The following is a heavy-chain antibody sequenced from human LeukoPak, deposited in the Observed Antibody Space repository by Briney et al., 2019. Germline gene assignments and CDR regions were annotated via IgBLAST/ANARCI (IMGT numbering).Heavy chain of an antibody. Sequence: GGSLRLSCAASGFTFSSYSMNWVRQAPGKGLEWVSYISSSSSTIYYADSVKGRFTISRDNAKNSLYLQMNSLRVEDTAVYYCARAIESTWIQIWQSVGYWGQGTLVTVSS. CDR2: ISSSSSTI. J-gene: IGHJ4*02. V-gene: IGHV3-48*04. D-gene: IGHD5-18*01. CDR3: ARAIESTWIQIWQSVGY. CDR1: GFTFSSYS.